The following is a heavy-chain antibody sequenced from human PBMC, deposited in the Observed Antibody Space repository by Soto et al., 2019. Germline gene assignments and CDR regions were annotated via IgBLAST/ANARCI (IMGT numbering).Heavy chain of an antibody. CDR2: ISGYNGNT. Sequence: QVQVVQSGDEVKKPGASVKVSCKASGYTFTNYGFSWVRQAPGQGLEWMGWISGYNGNTKYAEKFQGRVTMTTDTSXXTAHMERSSLRSDDTAVYYCAREGQAPYYYYGMDVWGQGTAVTVSS. J-gene: IGHJ6*02. CDR3: AREGQAPYYYYGMDV. CDR1: GYTFTNYG. V-gene: IGHV1-18*01.